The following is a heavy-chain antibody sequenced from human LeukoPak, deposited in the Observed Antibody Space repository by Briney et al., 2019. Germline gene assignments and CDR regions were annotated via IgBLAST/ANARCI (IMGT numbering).Heavy chain of an antibody. CDR2: ISAYNGNT. V-gene: IGHV1-18*01. J-gene: IGHJ6*03. CDR1: GYTFTSYG. CDR3: ARGPERAGYYYMDV. Sequence: ASVKVSCKASGYTFTSYGISWVRLAPGEGLEWMGWISAYNGNTNYAQKLQGRVTMTTDTSTSTAYMELRSLRSDDTAVYYCARGPERAGYYYMDVWGKGTTVTISS. D-gene: IGHD5-24*01.